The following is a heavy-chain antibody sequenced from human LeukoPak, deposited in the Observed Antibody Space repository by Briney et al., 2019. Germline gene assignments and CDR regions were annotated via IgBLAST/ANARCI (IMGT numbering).Heavy chain of an antibody. CDR1: GGSISSSSYY. Sequence: PSETVSLTCTVSGGSISSSSYYWGWIRQPPGKGLEWIGSIYYSGSTYYNPSLKSRVTISVDTSKNQFSLKLSSVTAADTAVYYCASPAVAGTLDYWGQGTLVTVSS. CDR2: IYYSGST. D-gene: IGHD6-19*01. CDR3: ASPAVAGTLDY. J-gene: IGHJ4*02. V-gene: IGHV4-39*01.